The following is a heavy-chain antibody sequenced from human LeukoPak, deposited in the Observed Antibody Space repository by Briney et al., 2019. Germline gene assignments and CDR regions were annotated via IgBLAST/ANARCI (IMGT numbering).Heavy chain of an antibody. J-gene: IGHJ6*02. CDR3: ARPGAGVTPAYYYYGMDV. V-gene: IGHV1-8*01. CDR2: MNPNCGNT. Sequence: ASVKVSCKASGYTFTSYDINWVRQATGQGLEWMGWMNPNCGNTGYAQKFQGRVTMTRNTSISTAYMELSSLRSEDTAVYYCARPGAGVTPAYYYYGMDVWGQGTTVTVSS. D-gene: IGHD5-18*01. CDR1: GYTFTSYD.